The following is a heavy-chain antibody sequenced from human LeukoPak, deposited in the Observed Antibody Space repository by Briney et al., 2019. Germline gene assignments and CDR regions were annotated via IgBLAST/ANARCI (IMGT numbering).Heavy chain of an antibody. J-gene: IGHJ1*01. CDR2: INPSGGST. D-gene: IGHD2-21*01. V-gene: IGHV1-46*01. CDR3: ARDESISILWW. Sequence: GASVKVSCKASGYTFTNYYMHWVRQAPGQGLEWMGIINPSGGSTNYVQKFQGRVTMTRDTSTSTVYMELSSLRSEDTAVYYCARDESISILWWWGQGTLVTVSS. CDR1: GYTFTNYY.